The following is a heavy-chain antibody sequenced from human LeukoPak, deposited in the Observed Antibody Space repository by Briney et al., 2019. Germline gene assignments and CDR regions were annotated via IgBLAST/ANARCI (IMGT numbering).Heavy chain of an antibody. Sequence: ASVKVSCKASGYTFTGYYMHWVRQAPGQGLEWMGWINPNSGGTNYAQKFQGRVTMTRDTSISTAYMELSRLRSDDTAVYYGARDVFFWSSLRGAFYILGQGTMVTVSS. J-gene: IGHJ3*02. V-gene: IGHV1-2*02. CDR3: ARDVFFWSSLRGAFYI. CDR1: GYTFTGYY. CDR2: INPNSGGT. D-gene: IGHD3-3*01.